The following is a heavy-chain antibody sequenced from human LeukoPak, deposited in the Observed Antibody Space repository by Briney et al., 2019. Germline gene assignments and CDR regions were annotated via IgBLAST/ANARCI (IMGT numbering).Heavy chain of an antibody. D-gene: IGHD1-26*01. J-gene: IGHJ5*02. CDR1: GFTFTSSA. Sequence: GASVKVSCKASGFTFTSSAMQWGRQARGQRLEWIGWIVVGSGNTDYAQKFQERVTITRDMSTSTAYMELSSLRSEDTAVYYCAATSGSPENWFDPWGQGTLVTVSS. CDR2: IVVGSGNT. CDR3: AATSGSPENWFDP. V-gene: IGHV1-58*02.